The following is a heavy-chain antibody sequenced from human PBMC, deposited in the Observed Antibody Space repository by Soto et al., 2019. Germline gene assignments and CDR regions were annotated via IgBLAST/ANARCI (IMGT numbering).Heavy chain of an antibody. D-gene: IGHD6-13*01. V-gene: IGHV3-30-3*01. CDR3: ARDGATDREIAAADPFFSEDYYYGMDV. Sequence: GGSLRLSCAASGFTFSSYAMHWVRQAPGKGLEWVAVISYDGSNKYYADSVKGRFTISRDNSKNTLYLQMNSLRAEDTAVYYCARDGATDREIAAADPFFSEDYYYGMDVWGQGTTVTVSS. J-gene: IGHJ6*02. CDR2: ISYDGSNK. CDR1: GFTFSSYA.